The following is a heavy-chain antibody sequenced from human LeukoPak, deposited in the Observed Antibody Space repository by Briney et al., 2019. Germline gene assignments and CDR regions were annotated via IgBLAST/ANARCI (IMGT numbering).Heavy chain of an antibody. J-gene: IGHJ4*02. Sequence: ASVKVSCKVSGYTLTELSMHWVRQAPGKGLEWMGGFDPEDGETIYAQKFQGRVTMTEDTSTDTAYMELSSLRSEDTAVYYCATQASHDIAARHKFVSDYWGQGTLVTVSS. D-gene: IGHD6-6*01. CDR2: FDPEDGET. CDR1: GYTLTELS. CDR3: ATQASHDIAARHKFVSDY. V-gene: IGHV1-24*01.